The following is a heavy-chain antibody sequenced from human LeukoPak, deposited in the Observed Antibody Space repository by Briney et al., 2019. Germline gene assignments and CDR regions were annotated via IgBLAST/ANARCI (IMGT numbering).Heavy chain of an antibody. Sequence: GGSLRLSCAASGFTVSSNYMSWVRQAPGKGLEWVSVIYSGGSTYYADSAKGRFTISRDNSKNTLYLQMNSLRAEDTAVYYCASRYSSGWFAFDIWGQGTMVTVSS. D-gene: IGHD6-19*01. CDR1: GFTVSSNY. V-gene: IGHV3-53*01. CDR2: IYSGGST. J-gene: IGHJ3*02. CDR3: ASRYSSGWFAFDI.